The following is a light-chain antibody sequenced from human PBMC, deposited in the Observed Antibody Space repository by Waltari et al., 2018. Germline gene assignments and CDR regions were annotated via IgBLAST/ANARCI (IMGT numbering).Light chain of an antibody. V-gene: IGLV3-25*03. CDR1: ALAKQY. Sequence: SSELTQPPSLSVSPGQPAKITCSGEALAKQYPYWYQQKSGQAPVLLNYKDPERPSITAERFSGASSGTTVTLTISGVQAEDEADYFCQSSDSSGTWVFGGGTKLTVI. CDR3: QSSDSSGTWV. CDR2: KDP. J-gene: IGLJ3*02.